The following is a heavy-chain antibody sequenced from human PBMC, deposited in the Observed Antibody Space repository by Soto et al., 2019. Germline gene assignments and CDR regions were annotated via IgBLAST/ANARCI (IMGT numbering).Heavy chain of an antibody. Sequence: EVQLVESGGDLVQPGGSLRLSCAASGFTFSTNWMSWVRQAPGKGLEWVANIKEDGSKSYYADSVKGRFTISRDNAKNSLYLQMNGLRVEDTALYYCAKDVRWGQGTLVTVSS. CDR2: IKEDGSKS. CDR1: GFTFSTNW. J-gene: IGHJ4*02. CDR3: AKDVR. V-gene: IGHV3-7*03.